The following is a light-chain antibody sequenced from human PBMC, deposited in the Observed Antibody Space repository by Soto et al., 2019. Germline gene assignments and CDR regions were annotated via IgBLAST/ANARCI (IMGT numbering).Light chain of an antibody. CDR1: TSDIGHYNY. V-gene: IGLV2-14*01. CDR3: SSYRSTITV. CDR2: EVS. J-gene: IGLJ3*02. Sequence: QSALTQPASVSRSPGQSVTISCTATTSDIGHYNYVSWYQQHPGKAPKLVIYEVSNRPLGVSSRYSGSKSGNTASLTISGLQAEDEADYYCSSYRSTITVFGGGTKLTVL.